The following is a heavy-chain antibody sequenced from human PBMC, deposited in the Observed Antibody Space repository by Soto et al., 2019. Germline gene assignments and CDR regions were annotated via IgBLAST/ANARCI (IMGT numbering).Heavy chain of an antibody. CDR1: GGSISSYY. V-gene: IGHV4-59*01. D-gene: IGHD2-2*02. J-gene: IGHJ5*02. Sequence: SETLSLTCTVSGGSISSYYWSWIRQPPGKGLEWIGYIYYSGSTNYNPSLKSRVTISVDTSKNQFSLKLSSVTAADTAVYYCGRAETSVICSSTSCYNFWFDPWGQGTLVTVSS. CDR2: IYYSGST. CDR3: GRAETSVICSSTSCYNFWFDP.